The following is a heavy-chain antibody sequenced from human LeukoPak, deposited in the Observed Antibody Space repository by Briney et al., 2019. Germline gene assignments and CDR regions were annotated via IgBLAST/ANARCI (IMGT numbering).Heavy chain of an antibody. CDR1: GFTFSSYA. CDR2: ISYDGSNK. CDR3: ASLTTVRGFDY. D-gene: IGHD4-17*01. V-gene: IGHV3-30*04. J-gene: IGHJ4*02. Sequence: GRSLRLSCAASGFTFSSYAMHWVRQAPGKGLEWVAVISYDGSNKYYADSVKGRFTISRDNSKNTLYLQMNSLRAEDTVVYYCASLTTVRGFDYWGQGTLVTVSS.